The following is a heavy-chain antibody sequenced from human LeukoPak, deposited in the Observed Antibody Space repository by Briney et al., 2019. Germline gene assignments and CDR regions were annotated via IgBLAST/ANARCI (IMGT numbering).Heavy chain of an antibody. V-gene: IGHV3-30-3*01. CDR2: ISYDGSNK. J-gene: IGHJ4*02. CDR3: ARGPRAYDFWSGYYPDY. CDR1: GFTFSSYA. D-gene: IGHD3-3*01. Sequence: GGSLRLSCAASGFTFSSYAMSWGRQAPGKGLEWVAVISYDGSNKYYADSVKGRFTISRDNSKNTLYLQMNSLRAEDTAVYYCARGPRAYDFWSGYYPDYWGQGTLVTVSS.